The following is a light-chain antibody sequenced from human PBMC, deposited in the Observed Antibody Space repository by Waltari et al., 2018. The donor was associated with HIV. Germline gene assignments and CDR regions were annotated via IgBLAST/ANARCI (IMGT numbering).Light chain of an antibody. CDR2: LAS. CDR3: QQYYNTPPWT. Sequence: DIQMTQSQSSLSASVGDRVTITCRASQGISNFLAWYQQKPGKAPRLLLSLASKLESGVPSRFSGSGSGTDYTLTISSLQPEDFATYYCQQYYNTPPWTFGQGTKVEIK. CDR1: QGISNF. J-gene: IGKJ1*01. V-gene: IGKV1-NL1*01.